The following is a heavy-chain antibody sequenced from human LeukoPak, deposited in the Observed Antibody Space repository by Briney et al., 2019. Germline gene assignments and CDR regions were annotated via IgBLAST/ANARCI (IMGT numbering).Heavy chain of an antibody. CDR1: GGTFSSYA. V-gene: IGHV1-69*05. D-gene: IGHD2-2*01. CDR3: AYEVVVPAARNYFDY. Sequence: SVKVSCKASGGTFSSYAISWVRQAPGQGLEWMGGIIPIFGTANYAQKFRGRVTITTDESTSTAYMELSSLRSEDTAVYYCAYEVVVPAARNYFDYWGQGTLVTVSS. CDR2: IIPIFGTA. J-gene: IGHJ4*02.